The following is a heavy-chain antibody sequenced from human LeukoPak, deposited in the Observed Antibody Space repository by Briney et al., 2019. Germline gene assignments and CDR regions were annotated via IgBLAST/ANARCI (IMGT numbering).Heavy chain of an antibody. D-gene: IGHD3-22*01. Sequence: PSETLSLTCAVYGGSFSGYYCSWIRQPPGKGLEWIGEINHSGSTNYNPSLKSRVTISVDTSKNQFSLKLSSVTAADTAVYYCARVRVVIRRPAYFDYWGQGTLVTVSS. J-gene: IGHJ4*02. V-gene: IGHV4-34*01. CDR2: INHSGST. CDR3: ARVRVVIRRPAYFDY. CDR1: GGSFSGYY.